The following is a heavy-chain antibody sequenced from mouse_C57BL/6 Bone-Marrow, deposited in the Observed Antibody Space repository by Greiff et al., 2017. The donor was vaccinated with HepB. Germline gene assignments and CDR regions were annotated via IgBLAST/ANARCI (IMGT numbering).Heavy chain of an antibody. J-gene: IGHJ1*03. CDR3: TRALYDYGSSYGWYFDV. V-gene: IGHV6-6*01. Sequence: EVMLVESGGGLVQPGGSMKLSCAASGFTFSDAWMDWVRQSPEKGLEWVAEIRNKANNHATYYAESVKGRFTISRDDSKSSVYLQMNSLRAEDTGIYYCTRALYDYGSSYGWYFDVWGTGTTVTVSS. D-gene: IGHD1-1*01. CDR2: IRNKANNHAT. CDR1: GFTFSDAW.